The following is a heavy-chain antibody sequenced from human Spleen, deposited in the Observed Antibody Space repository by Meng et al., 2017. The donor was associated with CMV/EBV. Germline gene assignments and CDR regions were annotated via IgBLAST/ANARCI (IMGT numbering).Heavy chain of an antibody. CDR1: TFSSYS. CDR3: AKTVVRHYDFWSGSALVSY. CDR2: ISSSSSYI. D-gene: IGHD3-3*01. J-gene: IGHJ4*02. Sequence: TFSSYSMNWVRQAPGKGLEWVSSISSSSSYIYYADSVKGRFTISRDNAKNSLYLQMNSLRAEDTAVYYCAKTVVRHYDFWSGSALVSYWGQGALVTVSS. V-gene: IGHV3-21*04.